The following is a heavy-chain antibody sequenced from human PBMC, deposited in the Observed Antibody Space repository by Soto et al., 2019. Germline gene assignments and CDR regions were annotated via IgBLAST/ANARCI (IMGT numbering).Heavy chain of an antibody. D-gene: IGHD4-17*01. J-gene: IGHJ2*01. CDR1: GGSISSGDYY. V-gene: IGHV4-30-4*01. Sequence: QVQLQESGPGLVKPSQTLSLTCTVSGGSISSGDYYWSWIRQPPGKGLEWIGYIYYSGSTYYNPSLKSRVTVAAATSKSQSSPQRSSVTAAATAVYYCAILRSRAAHWYSDLWGRGTLDTVFS. CDR3: AILRSRAAHWYSDL. CDR2: IYYSGST.